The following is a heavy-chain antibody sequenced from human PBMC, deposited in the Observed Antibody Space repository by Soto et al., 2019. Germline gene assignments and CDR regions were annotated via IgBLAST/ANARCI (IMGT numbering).Heavy chain of an antibody. Sequence: KPSETLSLTCTVSGASISSSSYLWGWIRQPPGKGLEWIGSIYYSGSTYYNPSLKSRVTISVDTSKNQFSLKLSSVTAADTAVYYCARHGDPSRTGTVFGYWGQGSLVTVSS. CDR3: ARHGDPSRTGTVFGY. D-gene: IGHD3-10*02. CDR2: IYYSGST. V-gene: IGHV4-39*01. J-gene: IGHJ4*02. CDR1: GASISSSSYL.